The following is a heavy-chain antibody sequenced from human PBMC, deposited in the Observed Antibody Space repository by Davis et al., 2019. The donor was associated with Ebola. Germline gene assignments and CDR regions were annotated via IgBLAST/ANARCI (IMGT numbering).Heavy chain of an antibody. CDR3: VRDYNDGIGRFDY. CDR2: IAYDGRYE. CDR1: GLTFSGYG. Sequence: GESLKISCVVSGLTFSGYGMHWVRQAPGKGLEWVTDIAYDGRYESYAESVKGRFTISRDNSKSTLYLQMNSLRLEDTAVYYCVRDYNDGIGRFDYWGQGTLVTVSS. V-gene: IGHV3-30*03. J-gene: IGHJ4*02. D-gene: IGHD3-16*01.